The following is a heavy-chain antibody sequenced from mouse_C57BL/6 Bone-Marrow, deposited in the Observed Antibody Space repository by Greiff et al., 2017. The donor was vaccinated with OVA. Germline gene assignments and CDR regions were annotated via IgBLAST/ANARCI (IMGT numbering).Heavy chain of an antibody. CDR2: IYPRSGNT. Sequence: VKLVESGAELARPGASVKLSCKASGYTFTSYGISWVKQRTGQGLEWIGEIYPRSGNTYYNEKFKGKATLTADKSSSTAYMELRSLTSEDSAVYFCARAELFFDVWGTGTTVTVSS. V-gene: IGHV1-81*01. J-gene: IGHJ1*03. CDR1: GYTFTSYG. CDR3: ARAELFFDV. D-gene: IGHD1-1*01.